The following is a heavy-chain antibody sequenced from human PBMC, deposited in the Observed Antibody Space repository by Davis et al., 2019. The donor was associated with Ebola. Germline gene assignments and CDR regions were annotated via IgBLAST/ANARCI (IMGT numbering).Heavy chain of an antibody. Sequence: GESLKISCAASGFTFSSYGMHWVRQAPGKGLEWVALISWDGVAAYYAYSVKGRFTISRDNRRNSLYLQMNNLRPEDSALYYCARDISPSWSSDYYYGMDVWGQGTTVTVSS. CDR3: ARDISPSWSSDYYYGMDV. CDR2: ISWDGVAA. V-gene: IGHV3-43D*03. D-gene: IGHD1-26*01. CDR1: GFTFSSYG. J-gene: IGHJ6*02.